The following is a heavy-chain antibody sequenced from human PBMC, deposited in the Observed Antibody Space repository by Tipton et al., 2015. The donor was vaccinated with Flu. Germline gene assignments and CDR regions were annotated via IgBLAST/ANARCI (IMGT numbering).Heavy chain of an antibody. Sequence: SLRLSCAASGFSFTENLVHWVRQAPGKGLEWVAVISLDGANTYYADSVKGRFTISRDSSKSTVHLQMNNLKAEDTGFYYCVRDRVGVENFDFWGQGTLVTVSS. J-gene: IGHJ4*02. CDR3: VRDRVGVENFDF. V-gene: IGHV3-30-3*01. CDR1: GFSFTENL. D-gene: IGHD3-3*01. CDR2: ISLDGANT.